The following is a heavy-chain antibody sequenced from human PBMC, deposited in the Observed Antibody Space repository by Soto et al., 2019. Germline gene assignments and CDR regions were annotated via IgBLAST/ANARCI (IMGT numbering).Heavy chain of an antibody. Sequence: GGSLRLSCVASGFTFSTDGMNWVRQAPGKGLEWVAHISTSGATRYYADSVKGRFTISRDNAKTSLYLQMDSLRNEDTAVYYCARFFGSGFDYWGQGTLLTVSS. D-gene: IGHD6-19*01. CDR3: ARFFGSGFDY. CDR1: GFTFSTDG. V-gene: IGHV3-48*02. J-gene: IGHJ4*02. CDR2: ISTSGATR.